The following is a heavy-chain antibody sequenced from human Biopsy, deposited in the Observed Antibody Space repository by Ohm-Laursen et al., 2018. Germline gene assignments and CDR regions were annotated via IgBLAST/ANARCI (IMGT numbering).Heavy chain of an antibody. CDR1: GESFNGYY. V-gene: IGHV4-34*01. D-gene: IGHD3-22*01. CDR3: VRGVDYYDPYHYYALDV. J-gene: IGHJ6*02. Sequence: SETLSLTCAVYGESFNGYYWSWIRQTPGKGPEWIGEINHSGRTNYNPSLKSRVTISVDTSKNQFSLKVRSVTAADTAVYYCVRGVDYYDPYHYYALDVWGQGTTVTVS. CDR2: INHSGRT.